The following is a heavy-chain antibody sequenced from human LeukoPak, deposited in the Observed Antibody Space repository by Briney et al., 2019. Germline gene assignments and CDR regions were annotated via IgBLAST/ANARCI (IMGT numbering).Heavy chain of an antibody. D-gene: IGHD6-13*01. CDR1: GFTFSSYS. Sequence: PGGSLRLSCAASGFTFSSYSMNWVRQAPGKGLEWVSSISSSSSYIYYADSVKGRFTISRDNAKNSLYLQTNSLRAEDTAVYYCARGRIAAALKGYYYFDYWGQGTLVTVSS. CDR2: ISSSSSYI. V-gene: IGHV3-21*01. CDR3: ARGRIAAALKGYYYFDY. J-gene: IGHJ4*02.